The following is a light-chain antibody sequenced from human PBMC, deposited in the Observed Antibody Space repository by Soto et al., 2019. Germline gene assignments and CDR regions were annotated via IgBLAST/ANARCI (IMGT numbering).Light chain of an antibody. CDR2: DAS. V-gene: IGKV1-33*01. CDR1: QDITNY. J-gene: IGKJ5*01. Sequence: DIQMTQSPSSLSASVGDRVTITCQASQDITNYLNGYQQKPGKAPKLLIYDASNLETGVPTRFSGSGSGTDFTFTISRLQPADIATYYSQQSDNLPITFGQATVMEIK. CDR3: QQSDNLPIT.